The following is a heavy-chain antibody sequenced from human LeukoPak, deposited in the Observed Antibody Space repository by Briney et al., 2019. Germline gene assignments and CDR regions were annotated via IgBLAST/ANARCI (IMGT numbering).Heavy chain of an antibody. Sequence: PGGSLRLSCAPSTFTINIYAMTWVRQAPGKGLEWVSSINVNGGATYYADSVKGRYTIFRDNSKNTLYLQMNSLRAEDTAVYYCAKDPNGDYVGAFDSWDQRTMVTVSS. CDR1: TFTINIYA. CDR2: INVNGGAT. CDR3: AKDPNGDYVGAFDS. D-gene: IGHD4-17*01. V-gene: IGHV3-23*01. J-gene: IGHJ3*02.